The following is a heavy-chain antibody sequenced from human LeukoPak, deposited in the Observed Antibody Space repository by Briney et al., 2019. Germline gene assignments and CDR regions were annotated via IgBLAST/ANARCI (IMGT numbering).Heavy chain of an antibody. V-gene: IGHV1-8*01. D-gene: IGHD6-19*01. CDR3: ARGRGSGHKENWFDP. J-gene: IGHJ5*02. Sequence: GASVKVSCRASGYTFTTYDINWVRQATGQGLEWMGWMNPNSGNTGYTQKFQGRVTMTRNTSISTAYMELSSLRSEDTAVYYCARGRGSGHKENWFDPWGQGTLVTVSS. CDR2: MNPNSGNT. CDR1: GYTFTTYD.